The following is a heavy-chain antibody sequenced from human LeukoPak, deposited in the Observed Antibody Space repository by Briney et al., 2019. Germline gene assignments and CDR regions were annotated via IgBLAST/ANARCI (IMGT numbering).Heavy chain of an antibody. CDR1: GFTVSSNY. Sequence: GSLRLSCVASGFTVSSNYMSWVRQPPGKGLEWIGEINHSGSTNYNPSLKSRVTISVDTSKNQFSLKLSSVTAADTAVYYCARGEKNNWFDPWGQGTLVTVSS. CDR3: ARGEKNNWFDP. V-gene: IGHV4-34*01. CDR2: INHSGST. J-gene: IGHJ5*02.